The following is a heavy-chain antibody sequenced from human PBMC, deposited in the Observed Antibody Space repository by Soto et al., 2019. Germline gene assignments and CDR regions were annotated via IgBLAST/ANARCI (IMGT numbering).Heavy chain of an antibody. CDR3: ARGRRAYDFWSGFREYYYYYGMDV. J-gene: IGHJ6*02. CDR1: GGTFSSYA. V-gene: IGHV1-69*06. D-gene: IGHD3-3*01. CDR2: IIPIFGTA. Sequence: RASVKVSCKASGGTFSSYAISWVRQAPGQGLEWMGGIIPIFGTANYAQKFQGRVTITADKSTSTAYMELSSLRSEDTAVYYCARGRRAYDFWSGFREYYYYYGMDVWGQGTTVTVSS.